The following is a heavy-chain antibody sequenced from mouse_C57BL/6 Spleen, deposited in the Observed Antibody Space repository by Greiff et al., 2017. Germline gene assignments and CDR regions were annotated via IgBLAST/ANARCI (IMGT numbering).Heavy chain of an antibody. CDR1: GFTFSNYW. V-gene: IGHV6-3*01. J-gene: IGHJ1*03. CDR3: TGVWDDWYFDV. Sequence: EVMLVESGGGLVQPGGSMKLSCVASGFTFSNYWMNWVRQSPEKGLEWVAQIRLKSDNYATHYAESVKGRFTISRDDSKSSVYLQMNNLRAEDTGIYYCTGVWDDWYFDVWGTGTTVTVSS. D-gene: IGHD4-1*01. CDR2: IRLKSDNYAT.